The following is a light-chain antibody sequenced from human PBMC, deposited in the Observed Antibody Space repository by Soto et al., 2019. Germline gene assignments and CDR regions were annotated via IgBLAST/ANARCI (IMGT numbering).Light chain of an antibody. V-gene: IGKV3D-11*01. CDR3: QQRSYWR. Sequence: EMVLTQSPATLSLSPGETATLSCKTSQGISRYLAWYQQRPGQAPRLLIYDASTGATGVPARFSGNGSRTDFTLTSARLEPEDFAVYYCQQRSYWRFGGGTRVQIK. J-gene: IGKJ4*01. CDR2: DAS. CDR1: QGISRY.